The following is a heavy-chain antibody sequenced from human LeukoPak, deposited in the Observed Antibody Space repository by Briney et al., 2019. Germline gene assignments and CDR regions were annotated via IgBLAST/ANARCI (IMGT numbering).Heavy chain of an antibody. J-gene: IGHJ4*02. V-gene: IGHV3-48*01. D-gene: IGHD3-22*01. CDR2: ISSSSSTI. CDR1: GFTFSIYS. CDR3: ARAGYDYDSSGYPSGDY. Sequence: GGSLRLSCAASGFTFSIYSMNWVRQAPGKGLEWVSYISSSSSTIYYADSVKGRFTISRDNAKNSLYLQMNSLRAEDTAAYYCARAGYDYDSSGYPSGDYWGQGTLVTVSS.